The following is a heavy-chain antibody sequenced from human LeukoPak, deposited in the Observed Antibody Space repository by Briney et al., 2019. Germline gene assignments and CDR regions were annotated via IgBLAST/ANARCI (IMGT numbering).Heavy chain of an antibody. Sequence: SDTLSLTCTVSSGSISSDSYYWPWIRQPAGKGLEWIARIYTSGTPNYNPSLKSRVTMEVDTSKNQFSLKVSSVTAADTAVYYCASWYYYGSGSYRDSYYYYMDAWGKGTTVTVSS. V-gene: IGHV4-61*02. J-gene: IGHJ6*03. CDR2: IYTSGTP. CDR1: SGSISSDSYY. CDR3: ASWYYYGSGSYRDSYYYYMDA. D-gene: IGHD3-10*01.